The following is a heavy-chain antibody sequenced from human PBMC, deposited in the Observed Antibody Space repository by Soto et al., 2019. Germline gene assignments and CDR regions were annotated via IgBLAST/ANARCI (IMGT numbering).Heavy chain of an antibody. Sequence: PGGSLRLSCAASGFTFSSYGMHWVRQAPGKGLEWVAVIWYDGSNKYYADSVKGRFTISRDNSKNTLYLQMNSLRAEDTAVYYCARDQGGSYLANYYYGMDAWGQGTTVTVSS. V-gene: IGHV3-33*01. CDR3: ARDQGGSYLANYYYGMDA. D-gene: IGHD1-26*01. CDR2: IWYDGSNK. CDR1: GFTFSSYG. J-gene: IGHJ6*02.